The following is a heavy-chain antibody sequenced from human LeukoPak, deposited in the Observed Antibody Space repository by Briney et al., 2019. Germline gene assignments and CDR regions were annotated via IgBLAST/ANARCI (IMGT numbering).Heavy chain of an antibody. V-gene: IGHV3-21*01. CDR1: GFTFSSNS. CDR2: ISSSCSYI. CDR3: AREEGRHPEAAFDI. J-gene: IGHJ3*02. Sequence: GGSLRLSCAASGFTFSSNSMNWVRQAPGKGLEWDSFISSSCSYIYYADSVNGRFITSRDNAKNHLFLLNNSLRADAAAVYYCAREEGRHPEAAFDIWGQGTMVTVSS.